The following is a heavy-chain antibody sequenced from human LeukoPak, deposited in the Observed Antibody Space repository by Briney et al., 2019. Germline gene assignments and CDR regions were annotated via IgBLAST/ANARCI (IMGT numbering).Heavy chain of an antibody. J-gene: IGHJ6*02. CDR1: GFTFSSYD. V-gene: IGHV3-30*03. CDR2: ISYDGSNK. Sequence: GGSLRLPCAASGFTFSSYDMHWVRQAPGKGLEWVAVISYDGSNKYYADSVKGRFTISRDNSKNTLYLQMNSLRAEDTAVYYCARWRTTVYGMDVWGQGTTVTVSS. CDR3: ARWRTTVYGMDV. D-gene: IGHD4-11*01.